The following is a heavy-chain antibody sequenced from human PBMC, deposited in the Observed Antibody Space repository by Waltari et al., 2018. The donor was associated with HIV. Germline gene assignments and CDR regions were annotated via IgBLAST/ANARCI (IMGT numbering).Heavy chain of an antibody. CDR1: GGSITSGSYY. CDR3: ARGLDILTGYYHWFSDL. V-gene: IGHV4-61*02. D-gene: IGHD3-9*01. Sequence: QVQLQESGPGLVKPSQTLSLTCTVPGGSITSGSYYWIWIRQPAGKGLEWIGRIYISGSANYNPSLRSRVTMSLDTSKNQFSLKLTSVTAVDTAVYYCARGLDILTGYYHWFSDLWGRGTLVTVSS. J-gene: IGHJ2*01. CDR2: IYISGSA.